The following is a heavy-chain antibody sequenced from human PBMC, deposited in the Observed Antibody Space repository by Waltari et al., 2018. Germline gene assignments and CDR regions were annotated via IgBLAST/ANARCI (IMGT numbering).Heavy chain of an antibody. Sequence: VQLVESGGGLAQPGGSLRIPCTASGFTFTNRWMNWVRQGPGKGLMWVSRVKSDGTTTNYADSVRGRFTMSRDNAKNTVYLQMNSLRVDDTAVYFCVRAFGDYVSPVFDFWGQGVMVSVSS. CDR2: VKSDGTTT. CDR1: GFTFTNRW. J-gene: IGHJ4*02. CDR3: VRAFGDYVSPVFDF. V-gene: IGHV3-74*01. D-gene: IGHD3-16*01.